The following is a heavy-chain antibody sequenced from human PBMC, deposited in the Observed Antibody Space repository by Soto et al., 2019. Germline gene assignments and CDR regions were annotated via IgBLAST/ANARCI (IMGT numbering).Heavy chain of an antibody. V-gene: IGHV1-3*01. J-gene: IGHJ4*02. CDR1: GYTFTSYA. CDR3: AREEGYFDWLLLPDRYGDLGY. CDR2: INAGNGNT. Sequence: QVQLAQSGAEVKKPGASVKVSCKASGYTFTSYAMHWVRQAPGQRLEWMGWINAGNGNTKYSQKFQGRVTITRDTSASTAYMELSSLRSEDTAVYYCAREEGYFDWLLLPDRYGDLGYWGQGTLVTVSS. D-gene: IGHD3-9*01.